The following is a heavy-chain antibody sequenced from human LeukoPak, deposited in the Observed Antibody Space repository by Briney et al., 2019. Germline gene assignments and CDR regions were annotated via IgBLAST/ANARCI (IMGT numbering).Heavy chain of an antibody. J-gene: IGHJ6*03. V-gene: IGHV1-69*13. CDR2: IIPIFGTA. D-gene: IGHD2-2*01. Sequence: SMKVCCKSSAGSLSSYAISWVRQAPGQGRESMGGIIPIFGTAAYAQKFQRRVEIAVDESTSRAYMELSSLRAEDTAVYYCARGMSVGYCSSTSCRTYYCYYMDVWGKGTTVTVSS. CDR1: AGSLSSYA. CDR3: ARGMSVGYCSSTSCRTYYCYYMDV.